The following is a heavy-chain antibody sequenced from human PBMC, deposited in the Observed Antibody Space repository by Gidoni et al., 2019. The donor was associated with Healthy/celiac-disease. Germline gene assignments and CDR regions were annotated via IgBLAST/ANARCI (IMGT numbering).Heavy chain of an antibody. J-gene: IGHJ4*02. D-gene: IGHD6-6*01. V-gene: IGHV4-4*02. CDR1: GGSISRGNW. CDR2: IYHSGST. Sequence: QVQLQESGPGLVKPSGTLSLTCAVAGGSISRGNWWSWVRQPPGTGLEWIGEIYHSGSTNYNPSLKSRVTISVDKSKNQFSLKLSSVTAADTAVYYCARRAGYAAARPYYFDYWGQGTLVTVSS. CDR3: ARRAGYAAARPYYFDY.